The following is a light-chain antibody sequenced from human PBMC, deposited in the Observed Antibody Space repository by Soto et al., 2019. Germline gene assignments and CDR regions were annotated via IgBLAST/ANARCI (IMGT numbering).Light chain of an antibody. CDR3: QQYYSIPPWT. Sequence: DIVMTQSPDSLAVSLGERATINCKSSQSVLYSSNNKNYLAWYQQKPGQPPKLLIYWASTRESGVPDRFSGSGSGTDFTLTISRLQAEDVAVYYCQQYYSIPPWTFGQGTKVEIK. CDR2: WAS. V-gene: IGKV4-1*01. J-gene: IGKJ1*01. CDR1: QSVLYSSNNKNY.